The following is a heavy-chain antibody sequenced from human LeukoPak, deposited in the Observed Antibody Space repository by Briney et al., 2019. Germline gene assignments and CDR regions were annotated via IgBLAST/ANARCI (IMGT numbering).Heavy chain of an antibody. J-gene: IGHJ4*02. D-gene: IGHD3-3*01. CDR2: MNPDSGNT. CDR1: GYTFDNYD. Sequence: GASVKVSCKTSGYTFDNYDINWVRQAAGQGLEWMGWMNPDSGNTGYAHKFQGRVTMARNTSMTTAYLELTGLTSGDTAIYYCAXXXXXAIFGPGYDEYFEYWGQGTVVIVSS. CDR3: AXXXXXAIFGPGYDEYFEY. V-gene: IGHV1-8*01.